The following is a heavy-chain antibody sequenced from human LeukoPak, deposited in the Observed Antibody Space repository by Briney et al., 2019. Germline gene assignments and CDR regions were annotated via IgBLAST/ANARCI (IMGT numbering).Heavy chain of an antibody. CDR1: GDSISSSNYY. J-gene: IGHJ4*02. CDR3: ARHEEYGGKPSYFDY. CDR2: IYYSRST. D-gene: IGHD4-23*01. Sequence: SETLSLTCTVSGDSISSSNYYWGWIRQPPGKGLEWIGSIYYSRSTFCNPSLKSRVTISVDTSKNQFSLKLSPVTAADTAVYYCARHEEYGGKPSYFDYWGQGTLVTVS. V-gene: IGHV4-39*01.